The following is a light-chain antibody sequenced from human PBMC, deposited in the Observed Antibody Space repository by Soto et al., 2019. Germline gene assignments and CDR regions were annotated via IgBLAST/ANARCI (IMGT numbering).Light chain of an antibody. CDR2: TAS. CDR1: QTIRSNF. Sequence: EVVLTQSPATLSLSPGERATLSCRASQTIRSNFLTWYQQKPGQAPRLLIYTASTRAAGIPDRFSDSGSGTDFTLTISRLEPEDFAVYYCQHYDSSSGHTLGQATKLQIK. V-gene: IGKV3-20*01. J-gene: IGKJ2*01. CDR3: QHYDSSSGHT.